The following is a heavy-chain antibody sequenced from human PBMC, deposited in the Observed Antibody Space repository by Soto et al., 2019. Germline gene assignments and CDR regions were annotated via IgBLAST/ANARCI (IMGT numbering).Heavy chain of an antibody. V-gene: IGHV3-23*01. J-gene: IGHJ4*02. D-gene: IGHD3-10*01. CDR2: ISGSGGST. Sequence: PGGSLRLSCAASGFTFTSYVMSWVRQAPGKGLEWVSGISGSGGSTHYADSVKGRFTISRDNSKNTLYLQMNSLRAEDTAVYYCAKELWFGESYYFDYWGQGTLVTVSS. CDR3: AKELWFGESYYFDY. CDR1: GFTFTSYV.